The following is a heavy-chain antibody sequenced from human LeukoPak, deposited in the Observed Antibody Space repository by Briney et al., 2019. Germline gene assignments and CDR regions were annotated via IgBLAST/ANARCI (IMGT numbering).Heavy chain of an antibody. CDR3: AGAPLAWIQLWLRGYYFDY. J-gene: IGHJ4*02. Sequence: SVKVSCKASGGTFISYAISWVRQAPGQGLEWMGGIIPIFGTANYAQKFQGRVTITADESTSTAYMELSSLRSEDTAVYYCAGAPLAWIQLWLRGYYFDYWGQGTLVTVSS. CDR2: IIPIFGTA. V-gene: IGHV1-69*13. CDR1: GGTFISYA. D-gene: IGHD5-18*01.